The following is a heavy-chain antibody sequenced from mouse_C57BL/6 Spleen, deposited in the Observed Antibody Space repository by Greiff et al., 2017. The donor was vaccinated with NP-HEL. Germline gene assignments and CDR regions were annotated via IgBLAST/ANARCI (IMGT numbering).Heavy chain of an antibody. D-gene: IGHD1-1*01. CDR3: ARGLITTVVFDY. Sequence: QVQLQQPGTELVKPGASVKLSCKASGYTFTSYWMHWVKQRPGQGLEWIVNINPSNGGTNYNEKFKSKATLTVDKSSSTAYMQLSSLTSEDSAVYYCARGLITTVVFDYWGQGTTLTVSS. J-gene: IGHJ2*01. CDR2: INPSNGGT. V-gene: IGHV1-53*01. CDR1: GYTFTSYW.